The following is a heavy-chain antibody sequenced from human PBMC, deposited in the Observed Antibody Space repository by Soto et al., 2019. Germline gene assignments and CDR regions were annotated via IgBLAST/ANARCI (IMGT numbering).Heavy chain of an antibody. CDR1: GFTFDDYA. CDR3: TASAGVDGSGDSGCDYGLDA. V-gene: IGHV3-9*01. CDR2: LTWNSDEI. D-gene: IGHD3-22*01. Sequence: EVQLVESGGGLVQPGRSLRLSCAASGFTFDDYAMHWGRQRPGRGLEWVSGLTWNSDEIGYPDSVKGRFSISTYNAKTYLYLQTNTLRTDDTPLYYCTASAGVDGSGDSGCDYGLDAWGQGTTVTVSS. J-gene: IGHJ6*02.